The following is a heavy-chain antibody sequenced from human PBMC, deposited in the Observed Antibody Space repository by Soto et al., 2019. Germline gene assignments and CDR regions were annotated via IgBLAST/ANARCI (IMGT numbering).Heavy chain of an antibody. CDR2: ISGSGGST. CDR3: AIRYCSGGSCSRHLVFDY. J-gene: IGHJ4*02. Sequence: EVQLLESGGGLVQPGGSLRLSCAASGFTFSSYAMSWVRQAPGKGLEWVSAISGSGGSTYYADPVKGRFTISRDNSKNTLYLQMNSLRAEDTAVYYCAIRYCSGGSCSRHLVFDYWGQGTLVTVSS. V-gene: IGHV3-23*01. CDR1: GFTFSSYA. D-gene: IGHD2-15*01.